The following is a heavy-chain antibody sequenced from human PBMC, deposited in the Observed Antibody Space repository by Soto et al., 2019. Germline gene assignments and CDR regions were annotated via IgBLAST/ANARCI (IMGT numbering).Heavy chain of an antibody. Sequence: SETLSLTCAVYGGSFSGYYWTWIRQPPGTGLEWIGEINHSGSTNYNPSLKSRVTISVDTSRNQFSLKLTSVTAADTAVYYCARDKIPGLFAYWGQGTLVTVSS. V-gene: IGHV4-34*01. J-gene: IGHJ4*02. CDR3: ARDKIPGLFAY. D-gene: IGHD2-21*01. CDR1: GGSFSGYY. CDR2: INHSGST.